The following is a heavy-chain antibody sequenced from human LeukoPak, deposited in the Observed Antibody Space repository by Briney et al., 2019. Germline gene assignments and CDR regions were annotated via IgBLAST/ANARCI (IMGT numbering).Heavy chain of an antibody. Sequence: GGSLRLSCAASGFTFSSYAMSWVRQGPGKGLEWVSGISGSGGYTYYADSVKGRFTISRDNSKSTLYLQMNSLRAEDTAVYYCAKAAPNSCSGGSCYFDYWGQGTLVTVSS. CDR1: GFTFSSYA. D-gene: IGHD2-15*01. CDR2: ISGSGGYT. J-gene: IGHJ4*02. CDR3: AKAAPNSCSGGSCYFDY. V-gene: IGHV3-23*01.